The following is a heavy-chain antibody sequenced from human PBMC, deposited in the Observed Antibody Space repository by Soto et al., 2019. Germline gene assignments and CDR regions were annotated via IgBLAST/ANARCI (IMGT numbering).Heavy chain of an antibody. V-gene: IGHV1-69*06. CDR3: ARGVWFGELLSPYGMDV. Sequence: AVKVSCKASGGTFSSYAISWVRQAPGQGLEWMGGIIPIFGTANYAQKFQGRVTITADKSTSTAYMELSSLRSEDTAVYYCARGVWFGELLSPYGMDVWGQGTTVTVSS. CDR2: IIPIFGTA. CDR1: GGTFSSYA. J-gene: IGHJ6*02. D-gene: IGHD3-10*01.